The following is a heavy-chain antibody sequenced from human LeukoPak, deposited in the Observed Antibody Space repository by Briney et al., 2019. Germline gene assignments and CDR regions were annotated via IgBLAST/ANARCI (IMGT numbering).Heavy chain of an antibody. D-gene: IGHD5-12*01. CDR1: GFTFSNYW. V-gene: IGHV3-7*01. J-gene: IGHJ5*02. CDR3: ARIYSGYVSWFDP. CDR2: IKQDGSEK. Sequence: GGSLRLSCGASGFTFSNYWMSWVRQAPGKGLEWVANIKQDGSEKYYVDSLKGRFTISRDNAKNSLSLQMSSLRAEDTAVYYCARIYSGYVSWFDPWGQGTLVTVSS.